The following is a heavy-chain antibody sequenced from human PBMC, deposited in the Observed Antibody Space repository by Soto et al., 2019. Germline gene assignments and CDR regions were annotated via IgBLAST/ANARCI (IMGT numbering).Heavy chain of an antibody. CDR1: GFAFSSYC. J-gene: IGHJ6*03. CDR2: IKQDGSEK. Sequence: PGGSLRLSCAASGFAFSSYCMSWVRQAPGKGLEWVANIKQDGSEKYYVDSVKGRFTISRDNAKNSLYLQMNSLRAEDTAVYYCARVDCSGGSCYSYPKTYYYMDVWGKGTTVTVSS. CDR3: ARVDCSGGSCYSYPKTYYYMDV. V-gene: IGHV3-7*01. D-gene: IGHD2-15*01.